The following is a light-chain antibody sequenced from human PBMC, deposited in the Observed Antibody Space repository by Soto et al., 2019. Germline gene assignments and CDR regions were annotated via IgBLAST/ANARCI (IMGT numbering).Light chain of an antibody. CDR3: SSYTSSSTLYA. CDR1: SSDVGRYNY. J-gene: IGLJ1*01. Sequence: QSVLTQPASVSGSPGQSITISCTGTSSDVGRYNYVSWYQQHPGKAPKLKIHDVSNRPSGVSDRFSGSKSGNTASLTISGLQAEDEADYYCSSYTSSSTLYAFGTGTKVTVL. CDR2: DVS. V-gene: IGLV2-14*01.